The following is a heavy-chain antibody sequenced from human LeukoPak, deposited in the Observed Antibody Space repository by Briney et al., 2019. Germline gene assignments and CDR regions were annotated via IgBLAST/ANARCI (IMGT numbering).Heavy chain of an antibody. CDR3: ARDLDSSLRD. Sequence: GRSLRLSCAASGFTFSSYGVHWVRQAPGKGLEWVAVISYDGSDKYYADSVKGRFTISRDNSRNTLYLQMNSLRAEDTAVYYCARDLDSSLRDWSQGTLVTVSS. V-gene: IGHV3-33*05. CDR2: ISYDGSDK. D-gene: IGHD6-19*01. CDR1: GFTFSSYG. J-gene: IGHJ4*02.